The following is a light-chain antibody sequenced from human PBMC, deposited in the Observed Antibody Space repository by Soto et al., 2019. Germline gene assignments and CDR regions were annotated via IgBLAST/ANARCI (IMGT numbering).Light chain of an antibody. CDR3: MQALQTPPT. Sequence: EIVMTQSPLSLPVTPGEPASISCRSSQSLLHSNGYNYLDWYLQKPGQSPQLLIYLGSNRASGVPDRFSGSESGTDFTLKISRVEAEDVGVYYCMQALQTPPTFGQGTRLEIK. J-gene: IGKJ5*01. CDR1: QSLLHSNGYNY. CDR2: LGS. V-gene: IGKV2-28*01.